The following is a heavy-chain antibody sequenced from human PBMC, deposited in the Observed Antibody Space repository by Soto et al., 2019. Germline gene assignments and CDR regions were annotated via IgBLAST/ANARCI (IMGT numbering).Heavy chain of an antibody. J-gene: IGHJ4*02. D-gene: IGHD1-7*01. V-gene: IGHV5-51*01. CDR3: ARRSKELRSDRNFDY. Sequence: GESLKISCKGSGYSFTSYWIGWVRQMPGKGLEWMGIIYPGDSDTRYSPSFQGQVTISADKSISTAYLQWSSLKASDTAMYYCARRSKELRSDRNFDYWGQGTLVTVSS. CDR1: GYSFTSYW. CDR2: IYPGDSDT.